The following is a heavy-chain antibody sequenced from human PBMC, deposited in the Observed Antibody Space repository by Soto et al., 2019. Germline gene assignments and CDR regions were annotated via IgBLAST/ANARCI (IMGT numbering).Heavy chain of an antibody. Sequence: QVQLVQSGGEVKKPGASVKVSCKASGYTFTNYPITWVRQAPGQGLEWMGWINTYNQNTIYAQKFQGRVTMTTDTPRSTFDSELGSLTSDDPAVYYGGRESFGIGCSFDFWGQGGLVTFSS. CDR2: INTYNQNT. CDR3: GRESFGIGCSFDF. J-gene: IGHJ4*02. CDR1: GYTFTNYP. D-gene: IGHD6-19*01. V-gene: IGHV1-18*04.